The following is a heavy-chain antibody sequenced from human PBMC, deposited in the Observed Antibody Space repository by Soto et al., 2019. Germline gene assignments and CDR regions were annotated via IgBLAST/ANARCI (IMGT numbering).Heavy chain of an antibody. Sequence: QVQLEESGGGVVHPGRSLRLSCAASGFTFSSYGMHWVRQAPGKGLEWVASISYDGSNKYYPDSVKGRFTISRDNSKQRLNLQRNRLRAQDTVVYYCAEAAGARSWFVFDYWGQGTLVTVSS. D-gene: IGHD6-13*01. J-gene: IGHJ4*02. CDR3: AEAAGARSWFVFDY. CDR2: ISYDGSNK. V-gene: IGHV3-30*18. CDR1: GFTFSSYG.